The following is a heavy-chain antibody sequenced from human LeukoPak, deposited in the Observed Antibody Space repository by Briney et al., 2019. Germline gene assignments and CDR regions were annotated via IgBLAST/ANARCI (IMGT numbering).Heavy chain of an antibody. CDR2: IYYSGST. V-gene: IGHV4-59*01. CDR1: GGSISSYY. D-gene: IGHD6-19*01. Sequence: PSETLSLTCTVSGGSISSYYWSWIRQPPGKGLEWIGYIYYSGSTNYNPSLKSRVTISVDTSKNQFSLKLSSVTAADTAVYYCARVIAVAGNRWFDPWGQGTLVTVSS. J-gene: IGHJ5*02. CDR3: ARVIAVAGNRWFDP.